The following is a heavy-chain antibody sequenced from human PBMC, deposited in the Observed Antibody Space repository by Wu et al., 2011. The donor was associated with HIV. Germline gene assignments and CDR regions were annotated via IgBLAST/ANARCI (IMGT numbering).Heavy chain of an antibody. V-gene: IGHV1-8*02. CDR1: GYTFTSYD. CDR3: ARGPREGWYFDV. D-gene: IGHD1-26*01. Sequence: QVQLVQSGAEVKKPGSSVKVSCKASGYTFTSYDINWVRQATGQGLEWMGWMNPNTGDTGYAQKFQGRVTMTRDTSISTAYMELNNLRSDDTAVYYCARGPREGWYFDVWGRGTLVIVSS. J-gene: IGHJ2*01. CDR2: MNPNTGDT.